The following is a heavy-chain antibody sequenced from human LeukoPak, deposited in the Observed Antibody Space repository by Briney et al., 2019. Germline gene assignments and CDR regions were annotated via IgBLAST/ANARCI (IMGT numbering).Heavy chain of an antibody. J-gene: IGHJ6*03. CDR1: GGTFSSYA. D-gene: IGHD3-10*01. CDR3: ARAPYYYGSGRVYYYMDV. Sequence: ASVKVSCKASGGTFSSYAISWVRQAPGQGLEWMGGIIPIFGTANYAQKFQGRVTITADESTSTAYMELSSLRSEDTAVYYRARAPYYYGSGRVYYYMDVWGKGTTVTISS. CDR2: IIPIFGTA. V-gene: IGHV1-69*13.